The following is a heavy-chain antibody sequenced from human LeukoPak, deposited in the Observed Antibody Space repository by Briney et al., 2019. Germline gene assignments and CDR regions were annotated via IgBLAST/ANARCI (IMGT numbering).Heavy chain of an antibody. CDR1: GGSISSYY. V-gene: IGHV4-59*01. CDR2: IYYSGST. D-gene: IGHD3-22*01. Sequence: SETLSLTCTVSGGSISSYYWSWIRQPPGKGLEWIGYIYYSGSTNYNPSLKSRVTISVDTSKNQFSLKLSSVTVADTAVYYCARVRKTSEYYYDSLGWFDPWGQGTLVTVSS. CDR3: ARVRKTSEYYYDSLGWFDP. J-gene: IGHJ5*02.